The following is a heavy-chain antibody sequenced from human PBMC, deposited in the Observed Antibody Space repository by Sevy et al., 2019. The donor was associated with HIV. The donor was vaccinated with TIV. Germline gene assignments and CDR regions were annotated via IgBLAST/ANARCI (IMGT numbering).Heavy chain of an antibody. Sequence: SETLSLTCTVSGGSISSYYWSWIRQPAGKGLEWIGRIYTSGSTNYNPSLKSRVTVSVDTSKNQFSLKLSSVTAADTAVYYCARGSSNCSGGSCYDYWGQGTLVTVSS. CDR3: ARGSSNCSGGSCYDY. V-gene: IGHV4-4*07. CDR2: IYTSGST. D-gene: IGHD2-15*01. CDR1: GGSISSYY. J-gene: IGHJ4*02.